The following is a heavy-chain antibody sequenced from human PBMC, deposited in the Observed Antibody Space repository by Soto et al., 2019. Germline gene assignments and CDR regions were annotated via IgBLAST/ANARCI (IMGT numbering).Heavy chain of an antibody. D-gene: IGHD2-15*01. CDR1: GGSVSSGSYY. Sequence: KQSQTLSLTCTVSGGSVSSGSYYWSWIRQPPGKGLEWTGYIYYSGSTNYNPSLKSRVTISVDTAKNQFSLKLSSVTAADTAVYYCARASWLVGPAHDAFDIWGQGTMVTVSS. CDR2: IYYSGST. CDR3: ARASWLVGPAHDAFDI. J-gene: IGHJ3*02. V-gene: IGHV4-61*01.